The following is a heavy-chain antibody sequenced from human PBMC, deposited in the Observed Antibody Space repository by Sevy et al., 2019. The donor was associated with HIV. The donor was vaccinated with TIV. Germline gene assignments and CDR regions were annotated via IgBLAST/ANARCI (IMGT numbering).Heavy chain of an antibody. CDR3: AKGVVVPAARLLLFYYYGMDV. CDR2: IRYDGSNK. J-gene: IGHJ6*02. D-gene: IGHD2-2*01. V-gene: IGHV3-30*02. Sequence: GGSLRLSCAASGFTFSSYGMHWVRQAPGKGLEWVAFIRYDGSNKYYADSVKGRFTISRDNSKNTLYLQMNSLRAEDKAVYYCAKGVVVPAARLLLFYYYGMDVWGQGTTVTVSS. CDR1: GFTFSSYG.